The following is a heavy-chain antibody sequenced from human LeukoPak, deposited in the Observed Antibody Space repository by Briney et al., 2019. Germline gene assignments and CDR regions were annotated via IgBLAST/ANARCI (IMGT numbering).Heavy chain of an antibody. CDR3: ATSRTFDY. CDR2: INSDGSTT. J-gene: IGHJ4*02. CDR1: GFTFSSYW. D-gene: IGHD1-1*01. Sequence: GGSLRLSCAASGFTFSSYWMHWVRQAPGKGLVWVSRINSDGSTTNYADSVKGRFTISRDITKNTLYLQMNSLRAEDTAMYYCATSRTFDYWGQGTLVTVSS. V-gene: IGHV3-74*01.